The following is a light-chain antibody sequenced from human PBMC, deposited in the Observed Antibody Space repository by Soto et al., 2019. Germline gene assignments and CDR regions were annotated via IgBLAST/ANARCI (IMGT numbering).Light chain of an antibody. V-gene: IGKV1-5*03. CDR3: KQYNIYPT. J-gene: IGKJ4*01. Sequence: DIQMTQSPSTLSASVGDRVTITCRASQSISSWLAWYQQKPGKAPNLLIYKASSLESGVPSRFSGSGSGTESTLTISSLQPDDFATYYCKQYNIYPTLGGGPKVEIK. CDR2: KAS. CDR1: QSISSW.